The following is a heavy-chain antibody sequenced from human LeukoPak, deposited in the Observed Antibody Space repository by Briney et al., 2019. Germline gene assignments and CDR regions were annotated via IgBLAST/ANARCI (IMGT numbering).Heavy chain of an antibody. Sequence: SETLSLTCTVSGGSISGSSYYWGWIRQPPGEGLEWTGSIYYSGSTFYNPSLESRVTVSVDTSKNQFSLKLSSVTAADTAVYYCARPAGDFWSGYFFGYWGRGTLVTVSS. CDR2: IYYSGST. V-gene: IGHV4-39*01. CDR1: GGSISGSSYY. CDR3: ARPAGDFWSGYFFGY. J-gene: IGHJ4*02. D-gene: IGHD3-3*01.